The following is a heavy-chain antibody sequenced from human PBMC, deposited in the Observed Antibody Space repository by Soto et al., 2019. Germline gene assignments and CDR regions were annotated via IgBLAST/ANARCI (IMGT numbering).Heavy chain of an antibody. D-gene: IGHD3-3*01. V-gene: IGHV2-5*02. CDR2: IYWDGDK. J-gene: IGHJ4*02. CDR1: GFSLTTSGVG. Sequence: QITLKESGPTLVKPTQTLTLTCTFSGFSLTTSGVGVGWIRQPPGKALEWLALIYWDGDKRYSPSLKSRLTITKDTSKNQVILEMTNLDPADTGTYFCARRLKEPGTFYDFWSGHVVNYFDSWGQGTLVAVSS. CDR3: ARRLKEPGTFYDFWSGHVVNYFDS.